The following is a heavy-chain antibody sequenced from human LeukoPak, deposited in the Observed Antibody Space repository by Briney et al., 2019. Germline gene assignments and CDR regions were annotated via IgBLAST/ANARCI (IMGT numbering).Heavy chain of an antibody. Sequence: GGSLRLSCAASGFTFSSYAMSWVRQAPGKGLEWVSAISGSGGSTYYADSVKGRFTISRDSSKNTLYLQMNSLRAEDTAVYYCAGYNCSSTSCYTGGFDYWGQGTLVTVSS. J-gene: IGHJ4*02. V-gene: IGHV3-23*01. CDR2: ISGSGGST. D-gene: IGHD2-2*02. CDR1: GFTFSSYA. CDR3: AGYNCSSTSCYTGGFDY.